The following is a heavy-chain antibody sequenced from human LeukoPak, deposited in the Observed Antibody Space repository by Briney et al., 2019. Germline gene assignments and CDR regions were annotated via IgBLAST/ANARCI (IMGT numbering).Heavy chain of an antibody. CDR3: ARLDARCSSTSCHTYYYYGMDV. D-gene: IGHD2-2*01. CDR1: GYSFTSYW. Sequence: GESLKISCKGSGYSFTSYWIGWVRQMPGKGLEXXXXXXXGDSDTRYSPSFQGQVTISADKSISTAYLQWSSLKASDTAMYYCARLDARCSSTSCHTYYYYGMDVWGQGTTVTVSS. V-gene: IGHV5-51*01. CDR2: XXXGDSDT. J-gene: IGHJ6*02.